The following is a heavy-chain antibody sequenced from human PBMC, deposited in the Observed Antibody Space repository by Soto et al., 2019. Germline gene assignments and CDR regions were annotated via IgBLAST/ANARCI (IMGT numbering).Heavy chain of an antibody. CDR3: AKDPVNDILTGYVFDY. Sequence: GGSLRLSCAASGFTFDDYAMHWVRQAPGKGLEWVSGISWNSGSIGYADSVKGRFTISRDNAKNSLYLQMNSLRAEDTALYYCAKDPVNDILTGYVFDYWGQGTLVTVSS. D-gene: IGHD3-9*01. CDR2: ISWNSGSI. V-gene: IGHV3-9*01. J-gene: IGHJ4*02. CDR1: GFTFDDYA.